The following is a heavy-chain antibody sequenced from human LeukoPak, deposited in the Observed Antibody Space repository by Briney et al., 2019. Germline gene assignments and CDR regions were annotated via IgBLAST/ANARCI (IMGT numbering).Heavy chain of an antibody. CDR2: IKSKADAGTT. CDR3: TTGYGDYYFDY. J-gene: IGHJ4*02. D-gene: IGHD4-17*01. Sequence: GGSLRLSCAASGFTFSSYAMSWVRQAPGKGLEWVGRIKSKADAGTTDYSAPVKGRFTLSRDDSKNMLSLQMNSLKTEVTAVYYCTTGYGDYYFDYWGQGTLVTVSS. V-gene: IGHV3-15*01. CDR1: GFTFSSYA.